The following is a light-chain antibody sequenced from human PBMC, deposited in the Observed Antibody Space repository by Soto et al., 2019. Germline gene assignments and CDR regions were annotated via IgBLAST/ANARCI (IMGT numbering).Light chain of an antibody. CDR3: NSYTSSSTDVTDVV. CDR2: EVS. CDR1: SSDVGGYNY. Sequence: QSALTQPASASGSPGQSITISCTGTSSDVGGYNYVSWYQQHPGKAPKLMIYEVSNRPSGVSNRFSGSKSGNTASLTISGLQPEDEADYYCNSYTSSSTDVTDVVFGGGTKLTVL. V-gene: IGLV2-14*01. J-gene: IGLJ2*01.